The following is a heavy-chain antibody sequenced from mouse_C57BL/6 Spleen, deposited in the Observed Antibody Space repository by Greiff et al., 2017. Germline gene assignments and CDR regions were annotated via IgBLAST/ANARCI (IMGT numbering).Heavy chain of an antibody. CDR2: ISYDGSN. V-gene: IGHV3-6*01. Sequence: VQLQQSGPGLVKPSQSLSLTCSVTGYSITSGYYWNWIRQFPGNKLEWMGYISYDGSNNYNPSLKNRISITRDTSKNQFFLKLNSVTTEDTATYYCASPYYYGSSRYFDVWGTGTTVTVSS. CDR1: GYSITSGYY. CDR3: ASPYYYGSSRYFDV. D-gene: IGHD1-1*01. J-gene: IGHJ1*03.